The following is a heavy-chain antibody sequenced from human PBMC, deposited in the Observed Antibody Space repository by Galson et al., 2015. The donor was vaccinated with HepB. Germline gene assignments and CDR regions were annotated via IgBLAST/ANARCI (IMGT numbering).Heavy chain of an antibody. D-gene: IGHD3-16*02. CDR2: INAGNGNT. CDR3: VRGHTITFGGVFVVPVYFDC. Sequence: SVKVSCKASGYTFTDYAIHWVRQAPGQGLEWLGWINAGNGNTKLAQKFQDSVTITSDTSASTAYMDLGNLRSEDTAVYSCVRGHTITFGGVFVVPVYFDCWGQGTLVTVSS. V-gene: IGHV1-3*01. CDR1: GYTFTDYA. J-gene: IGHJ4*02.